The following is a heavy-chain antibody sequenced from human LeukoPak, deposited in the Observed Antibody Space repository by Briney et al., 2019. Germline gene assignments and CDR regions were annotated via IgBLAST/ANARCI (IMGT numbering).Heavy chain of an antibody. CDR3: AREGGGLVGAFDI. CDR2: INPNSGGT. Sequence: ASVKVSCKASGYTLTGYYMHWVRQAPGQGLEWMGWINPNSGGTNYAQKFQGRVTMTRDTSISTAYMELSRLRSDDTAVYYCAREGGGLVGAFDIWGQGTMVTVSS. CDR1: GYTLTGYY. J-gene: IGHJ3*02. V-gene: IGHV1-2*02. D-gene: IGHD3-3*01.